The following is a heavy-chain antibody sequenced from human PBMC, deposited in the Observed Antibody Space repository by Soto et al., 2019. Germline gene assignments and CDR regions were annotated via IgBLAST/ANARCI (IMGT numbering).Heavy chain of an antibody. V-gene: IGHV1-46*01. CDR2: INPSGGST. D-gene: IGHD2-15*01. CDR3: ARVADCRGGSCASTFDY. J-gene: IGHJ4*02. Sequence: ASVKVSCKASGYTFTSYYMHWVRQAPGQGLEWMGIINPSGGSTSYAQKFQGRVTMTRDTSTSTAYMERSSLRSEDTAVYSWARVADCRGGSCASTFDYGGQGTLVTVP. CDR1: GYTFTSYY.